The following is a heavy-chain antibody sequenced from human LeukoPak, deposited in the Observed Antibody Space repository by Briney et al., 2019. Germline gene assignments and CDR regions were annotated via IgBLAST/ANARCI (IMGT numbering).Heavy chain of an antibody. CDR3: AREACLEWLLLPGCFDL. Sequence: GGSLRLSCAASGFTFSSYEMNWVRQAPGKGLEWVSYISSSGSTIYYADSVKGRFTISRDNAKNSLYLQMNSLRAEDTAVYYCAREACLEWLLLPGCFDLWGRGTLVTVS. CDR2: ISSSGSTI. V-gene: IGHV3-48*03. CDR1: GFTFSSYE. J-gene: IGHJ2*01. D-gene: IGHD3-3*01.